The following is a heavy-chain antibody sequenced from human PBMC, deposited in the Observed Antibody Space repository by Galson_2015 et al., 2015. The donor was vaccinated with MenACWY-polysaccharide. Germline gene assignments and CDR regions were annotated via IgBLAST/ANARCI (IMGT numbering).Heavy chain of an antibody. CDR1: GDSVSSNSAA. J-gene: IGHJ4*02. V-gene: IGHV6-1*01. CDR2: TYYRSKWYH. CDR3: ARTCPPYSRTWYECFDY. Sequence: CAISGDSVSSNSAAWNCIRQSPSRGLEWLGRTYYRSKWYHDYPVSVKSRITINPDTSKNQFSLQLNSVTPDDTALYYCARTCPPYSRTWYECFDYWDQGTLVTVSS. D-gene: IGHD6-13*01.